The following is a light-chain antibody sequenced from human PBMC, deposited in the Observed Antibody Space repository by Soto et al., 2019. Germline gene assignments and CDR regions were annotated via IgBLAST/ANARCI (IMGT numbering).Light chain of an antibody. CDR1: QSISRN. V-gene: IGKV3D-15*01. CDR3: QQYYHWPRT. Sequence: TQSPATLSVSPGERVALSCRASQSISRNLAWYQQKPGQAPRLLIYGASTRATGIPARFSGGGSGTDFNLTISSLQSEDFAVYYCQQYYHWPRTFGQGTKVDI. J-gene: IGKJ1*01. CDR2: GAS.